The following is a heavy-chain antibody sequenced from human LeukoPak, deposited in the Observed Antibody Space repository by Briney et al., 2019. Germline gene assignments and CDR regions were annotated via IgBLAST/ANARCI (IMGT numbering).Heavy chain of an antibody. CDR2: INWNSGRT. CDR3: AKDQTSGIAGPFDS. Sequence: GGSLRLSCAASAFIFDDYAMHWVRQAPGKGLEWVSGINWNSGRTVYADSVKGRFTISRDNGKNALYFQMNSLRTEDTAFYYCAKDQTSGIAGPFDSWGQGTLVTVSS. J-gene: IGHJ5*01. D-gene: IGHD6-13*01. CDR1: AFIFDDYA. V-gene: IGHV3-9*01.